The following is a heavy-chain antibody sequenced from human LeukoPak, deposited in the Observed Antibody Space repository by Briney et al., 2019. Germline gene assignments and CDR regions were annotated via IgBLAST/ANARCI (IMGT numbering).Heavy chain of an antibody. CDR1: GDSMNDYY. D-gene: IGHD2-15*01. CDR3: ARDRYCSGGVCYSGRFDP. J-gene: IGHJ5*02. Sequence: SETLSLTCTVSGDSMNDYYWTWIPQPPGKGLEGSGYVHYSGSTNYNPSLTSRVTISLDTSKNQFSLKLSSVTAADTAVYYCARDRYCSGGVCYSGRFDPWGQGTLVIVSS. CDR2: VHYSGST. V-gene: IGHV4-59*01.